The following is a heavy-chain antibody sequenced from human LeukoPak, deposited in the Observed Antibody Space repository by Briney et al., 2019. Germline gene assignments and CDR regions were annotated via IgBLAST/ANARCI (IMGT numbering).Heavy chain of an antibody. CDR3: SRGTEGEI. Sequence: GGSLRLSCTASGFTFGDYPMSWFRQAPGKGLEWVGFIRSKAYGGTTEYAASVEGRFTILRDDSKSIAYLQMNSLKTEDTAVYYCSRGTEGEIWGQGTMVTVSS. CDR2: IRSKAYGGTT. J-gene: IGHJ3*02. V-gene: IGHV3-49*03. CDR1: GFTFGDYP. D-gene: IGHD2-2*01.